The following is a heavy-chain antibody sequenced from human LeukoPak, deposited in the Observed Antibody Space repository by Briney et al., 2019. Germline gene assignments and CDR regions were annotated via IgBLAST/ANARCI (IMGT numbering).Heavy chain of an antibody. Sequence: GGSLRLSCAASGFTFSSYWMRWVRAAPGKGLVWVSRINSDGSSTSYADSVKGRFTISRDNAKNTLYLQMNSGRPEDTAVYYCARGPPDIPDYWGQGTLVTVSS. V-gene: IGHV3-74*01. D-gene: IGHD2-2*02. CDR2: INSDGSST. J-gene: IGHJ4*02. CDR1: GFTFSSYW. CDR3: ARGPPDIPDY.